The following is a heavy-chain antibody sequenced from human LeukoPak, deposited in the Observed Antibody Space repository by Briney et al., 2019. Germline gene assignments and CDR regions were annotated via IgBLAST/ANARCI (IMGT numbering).Heavy chain of an antibody. CDR1: GGTFSSYT. CDR2: IIPIFGTA. CDR3: ASSRVYDILTGNWFDP. J-gene: IGHJ5*02. D-gene: IGHD3-9*01. V-gene: IGHV1-69*13. Sequence: SVKVSCKASGGTFSSYTISWVRQAPGQGLEWMGGIIPIFGTANYAQKFQGRVTITADESTSTAYMELSSLRSEDTAVFYCASSRVYDILTGNWFDPWGQGTLVTVSS.